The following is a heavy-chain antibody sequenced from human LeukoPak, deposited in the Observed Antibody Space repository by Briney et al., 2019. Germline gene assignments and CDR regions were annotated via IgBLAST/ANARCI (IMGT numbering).Heavy chain of an antibody. CDR1: GFTFSGSA. Sequence: GGSLRLSCAASGFTFSGSAMQWIRQASGKGLEWVGRIRSKANSYATAYAASVKGRFTISRDDSKNTAYLQMNSLKTEDTAVYYCTRPAYYYDSSGYHLPGYWGQGTLVTVSS. J-gene: IGHJ4*02. CDR2: IRSKANSYAT. CDR3: TRPAYYYDSSGYHLPGY. D-gene: IGHD3-22*01. V-gene: IGHV3-73*01.